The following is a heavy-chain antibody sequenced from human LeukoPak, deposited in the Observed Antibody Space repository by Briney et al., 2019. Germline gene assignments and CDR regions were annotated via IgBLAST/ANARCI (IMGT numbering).Heavy chain of an antibody. D-gene: IGHD1-26*01. CDR3: TKRQGPTSGSYDYFDP. CDR1: GGSMSGNY. CDR2: IHSSGYT. J-gene: IGHJ5*02. V-gene: IGHV4-4*09. Sequence: PSETLSLTCTVSGGSMSGNYWSWIRQPPGQGLEWIAYIHSSGYTNYNPSLKSRVTISVDTSNNQYSLKVTSVTAADTAMYYRTKRQGPTSGSYDYFDPWGQGALVTVSS.